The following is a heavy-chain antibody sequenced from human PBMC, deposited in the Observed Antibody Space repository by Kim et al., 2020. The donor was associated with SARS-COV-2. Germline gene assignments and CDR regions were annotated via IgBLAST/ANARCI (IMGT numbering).Heavy chain of an antibody. D-gene: IGHD3-9*01. V-gene: IGHV1-69*13. CDR1: GGTFSSYA. Sequence: SVKVSCKASGGTFSSYAISWVRQAPGQGLEWMGGIIPIFGTANYAQKFQGRVTITADESTSTAYMELSSLRSEDTAVYYCARDRGSILTGYYRGGWYFDHWGRGTLVTVSS. J-gene: IGHJ2*01. CDR3: ARDRGSILTGYYRGGWYFDH. CDR2: IIPIFGTA.